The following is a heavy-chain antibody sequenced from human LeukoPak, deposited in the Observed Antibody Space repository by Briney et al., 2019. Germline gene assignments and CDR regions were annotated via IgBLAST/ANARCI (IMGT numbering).Heavy chain of an antibody. CDR2: IYHSGST. V-gene: IGHV4-38-2*02. CDR1: GYSISSGYY. CDR3: ARTAITMIVVGFDP. Sequence: KSSETLSLTCTVSGYSISSGYYWGWIRPPPGKGLEWIGSIYHSGSTYYNPSLKSRVTISVDTSKNQFSLKLSAVTAADTAVYYCARTAITMIVVGFDPWGQGTLVTVSS. D-gene: IGHD3-22*01. J-gene: IGHJ5*02.